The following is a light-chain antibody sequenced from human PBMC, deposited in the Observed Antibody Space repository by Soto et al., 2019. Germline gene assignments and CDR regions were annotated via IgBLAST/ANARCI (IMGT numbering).Light chain of an antibody. CDR1: QSVSRRY. Sequence: EIVLTQSPGTLSLSPGERATLSCRASQSVSRRYLAWYQQKPGQAPRLLIYGASSRATRIPDRFSGSGSGTYFSLNISSLAPSDFAVYYCQHYGSSPPRTVGQGTNVEIK. CDR2: GAS. J-gene: IGKJ1*01. CDR3: QHYGSSPPRT. V-gene: IGKV3-20*01.